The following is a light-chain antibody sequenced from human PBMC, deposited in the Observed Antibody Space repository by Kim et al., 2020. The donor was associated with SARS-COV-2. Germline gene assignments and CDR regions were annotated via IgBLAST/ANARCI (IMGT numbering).Light chain of an antibody. V-gene: IGKV2-28*01. CDR1: QRLLNGNRYNS. CDR2: LGS. Sequence: DIVLTQSPLSLPVTPGEPASVSCRSSQRLLNGNRYNSLDWDVQKPGQSPQLLIYLGSNRASGVPDRFSGSGSGTEFTLKNSRVEAEDGGIYYCMQTLQTPLTFGGGTKVDIK. CDR3: MQTLQTPLT. J-gene: IGKJ4*01.